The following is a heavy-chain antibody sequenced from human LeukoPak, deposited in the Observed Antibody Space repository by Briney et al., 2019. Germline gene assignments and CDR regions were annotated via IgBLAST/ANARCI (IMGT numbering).Heavy chain of an antibody. CDR2: INHSGST. CDR3: ARKTYDSSGLIPHPGVFDI. Sequence: PSETLSLTCAVYGGSFSGYYWSWIRQPPGKGLEWIGEINHSGSTNYNPSLKSRVTISVDTSKNQFSLKLSSVTAADTAVYYCARKTYDSSGLIPHPGVFDIWGQGTMVTVSS. CDR1: GGSFSGYY. V-gene: IGHV4-34*01. J-gene: IGHJ3*02. D-gene: IGHD3-22*01.